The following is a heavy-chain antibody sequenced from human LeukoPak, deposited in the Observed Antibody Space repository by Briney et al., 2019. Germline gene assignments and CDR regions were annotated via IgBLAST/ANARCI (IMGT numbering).Heavy chain of an antibody. J-gene: IGHJ4*02. Sequence: IPSETLSLTCTVSGGSISSDSYYWAWIRQPPGKGLEWIASIYYSGSTYYNPSLKSRVTISVDTSRNQFSLKLSSVTAADTAVYYCASLAVAGLSEGYWGQGTLVIVSS. D-gene: IGHD6-19*01. V-gene: IGHV4-39*01. CDR3: ASLAVAGLSEGY. CDR1: GGSISSDSYY. CDR2: IYYSGST.